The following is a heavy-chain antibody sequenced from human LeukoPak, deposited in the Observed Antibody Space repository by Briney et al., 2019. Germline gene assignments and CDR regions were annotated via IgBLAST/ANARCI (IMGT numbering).Heavy chain of an antibody. CDR2: IYYSGST. CDR3: ARGRGFGGSSSGWYNNWFDP. D-gene: IGHD6-19*01. V-gene: IGHV4-59*01. J-gene: IGHJ5*02. Sequence: SETLSLTCTVSGGSISSYYWSWIRQPPGKGLEWIGYIYYSGSTNYNPSLKSRATISVDTSKNQFSLKLSSVTAADTAVYYCARGRGFGGSSSGWYNNWFDPWGQGTLVTVSS. CDR1: GGSISSYY.